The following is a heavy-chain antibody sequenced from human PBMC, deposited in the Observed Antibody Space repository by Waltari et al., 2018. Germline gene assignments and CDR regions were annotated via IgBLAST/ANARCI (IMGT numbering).Heavy chain of an antibody. CDR2: ISSSSTTI. Sequence: EVQLVESGGGLVQPGGSLRLSCAASGFTFSRYSMNWVRQAPGKGLEWVSYISSSSTTIYYADSVKGRFTISRDNAKNSLYLQMNSLRAEDTAVYYCARETEGSGWYYFDYWGQGTLVTVSS. CDR3: ARETEGSGWYYFDY. J-gene: IGHJ4*02. V-gene: IGHV3-48*04. D-gene: IGHD6-19*01. CDR1: GFTFSRYS.